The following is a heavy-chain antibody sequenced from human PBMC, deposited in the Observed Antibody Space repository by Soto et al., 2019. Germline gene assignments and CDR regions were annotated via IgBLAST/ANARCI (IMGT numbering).Heavy chain of an antibody. Sequence: SLRLSCAASGFTFSSYGMHWVRQAPGKGLEWVAVISYDGSNKYYADSVKGRFTISRDNSKNTLYLQMNSLRAEDTAVYYCAKGGTLYGDYVGYWGQGPLVTVSS. CDR2: ISYDGSNK. CDR1: GFTFSSYG. V-gene: IGHV3-30*18. CDR3: AKGGTLYGDYVGY. J-gene: IGHJ4*02. D-gene: IGHD4-17*01.